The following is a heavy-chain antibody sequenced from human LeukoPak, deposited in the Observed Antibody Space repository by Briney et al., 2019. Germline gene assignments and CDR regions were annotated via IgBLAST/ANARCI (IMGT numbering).Heavy chain of an antibody. J-gene: IGHJ5*02. D-gene: IGHD3-3*01. CDR1: GYTFTSYA. V-gene: IGHV1-3*01. Sequence: ASVKVSCKASGYTFTSYAMHWVRQAPGQRLEWMGWINAGNGNTKYSQKFQGRVTITGDTSASTAYMELSSLRSEDTAVYYCARDQIRRITIFGVAQNWFDPWGQGTLVTVSS. CDR3: ARDQIRRITIFGVAQNWFDP. CDR2: INAGNGNT.